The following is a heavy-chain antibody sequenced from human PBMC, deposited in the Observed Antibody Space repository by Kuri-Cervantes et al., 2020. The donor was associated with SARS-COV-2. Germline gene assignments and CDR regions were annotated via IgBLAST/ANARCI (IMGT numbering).Heavy chain of an antibody. V-gene: IGHV3-30*02. CDR3: ATRLLFRGSSELGGDAFDI. J-gene: IGHJ3*02. D-gene: IGHD2-21*01. CDR1: GFTFSSYG. CDR2: IRYDGSNK. Sequence: GGSLRLSCAASGFTFSSYGMHWVRQAPGKGLEWVAFIRYDGSNKYYADSVKGRFTISRDNSKNTLYLQMSSLRAEDTAVYYCATRLLFRGSSELGGDAFDIWGQGTMVTVSS.